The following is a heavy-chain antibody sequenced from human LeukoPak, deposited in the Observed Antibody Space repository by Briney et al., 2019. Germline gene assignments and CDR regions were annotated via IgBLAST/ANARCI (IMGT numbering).Heavy chain of an antibody. CDR3: AKGAAMVRGVPED. CDR2: ISNSGGNT. V-gene: IGHV3-23*01. D-gene: IGHD3-10*01. Sequence: GGSLRLSCAASGFNVSNNYMNWVRQAPGKGLEWVSGISNSGGNTYYADSVKGRFTISRDNSKNTLYLQMNSLRAEDTAVYYCAKGAAMVRGVPEDWGQGTLVTVSS. CDR1: GFNVSNNY. J-gene: IGHJ4*02.